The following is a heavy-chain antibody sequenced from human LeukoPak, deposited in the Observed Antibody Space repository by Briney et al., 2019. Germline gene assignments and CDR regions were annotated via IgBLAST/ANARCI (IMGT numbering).Heavy chain of an antibody. D-gene: IGHD1-1*01. CDR2: IKIEGDSYTT. CDR3: TRDRGAYNLYDY. CDR1: GFTFSVYF. J-gene: IGHJ4*02. Sequence: GGSLRLSCAASGFTFSVYFMGWVRQAPGKGLEWVGRIKIEGDSYTTEYAASVKGRFTISRDDSKAIAYLQMNSLKTEDTAVYHCTRDRGAYNLYDYWGQGTLVTVSS. V-gene: IGHV3-72*01.